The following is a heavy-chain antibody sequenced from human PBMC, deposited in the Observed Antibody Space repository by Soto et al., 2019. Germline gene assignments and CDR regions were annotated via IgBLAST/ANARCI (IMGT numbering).Heavy chain of an antibody. CDR2: ISAYDGKT. J-gene: IGHJ5*02. D-gene: IGHD3-3*01. Sequence: GASVKVSCKASGYNFNTYGINWVRQAPGQGPELMGWISAYDGKTVYEEKFQGRVTMTTDTSTSTAYMELRSLRSDDTAVYYCARDPHDFWTSYWFDPWGQGTLVTVS. V-gene: IGHV1-18*01. CDR3: ARDPHDFWTSYWFDP. CDR1: GYNFNTYG.